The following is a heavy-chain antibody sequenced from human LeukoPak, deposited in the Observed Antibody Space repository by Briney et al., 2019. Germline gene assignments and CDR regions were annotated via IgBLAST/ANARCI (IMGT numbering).Heavy chain of an antibody. Sequence: GGSLRLSCAASRFTFSSYWMSWVRQAPGKGLEWVGRIKSKTDGGTTDYAAPVKGRFTISRDDSKNTLYLQMNSLKTEDTAVYYCATDPGEWEPIWGQGTMVTASS. V-gene: IGHV3-15*01. CDR3: ATDPGEWEPI. CDR1: RFTFSSYW. J-gene: IGHJ3*02. D-gene: IGHD1-26*01. CDR2: IKSKTDGGTT.